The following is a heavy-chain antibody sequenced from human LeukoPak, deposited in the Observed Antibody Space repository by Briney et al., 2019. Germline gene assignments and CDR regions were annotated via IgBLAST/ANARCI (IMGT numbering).Heavy chain of an antibody. D-gene: IGHD3-10*01. CDR3: ARDEGGYYGSGSHYYYGMDV. CDR2: IYYSGST. Sequence: SGTLSLTCAVSGGSISSYYWSWIRQPPGKGLEWIGYIYYSGSTNYNPSLKSRVTISVDTSKNQFSLKLSSVAAADTAVYYCARDEGGYYGSGSHYYYGMDVWGQGTTVTVSS. CDR1: GGSISSYY. J-gene: IGHJ6*02. V-gene: IGHV4-59*01.